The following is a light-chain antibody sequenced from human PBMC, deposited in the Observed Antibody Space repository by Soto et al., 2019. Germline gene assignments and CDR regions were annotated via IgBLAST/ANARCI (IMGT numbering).Light chain of an antibody. Sequence: EIGLKQSPGTLSLSPGERATLSSRASQSVSNNYLAWYQQKPGQAPRLLIYGASSRATGIPDRFSGSGSATDFTHTISRLEPEDFAVYFCQQSGRSPLTFGGGSKV. J-gene: IGKJ4*01. CDR1: QSVSNNY. V-gene: IGKV3-20*01. CDR3: QQSGRSPLT. CDR2: GAS.